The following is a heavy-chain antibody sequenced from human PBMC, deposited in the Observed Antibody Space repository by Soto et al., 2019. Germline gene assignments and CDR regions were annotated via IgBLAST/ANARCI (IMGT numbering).Heavy chain of an antibody. CDR2: IIPNYGVP. Sequence: SVKFSCKAHRGSFSSFGITWVRQAPGQGLEWMGRIIPNYGVPNYAQNFQGRVTFKVDASTNTAHMELSGLRFEDTAVYYCATAGSRDINRGAYAIWGQGSMVIGSS. J-gene: IGHJ3*02. CDR3: ATAGSRDINRGAYAI. V-gene: IGHV1-69*13. D-gene: IGHD2-2*01. CDR1: RGSFSSFG.